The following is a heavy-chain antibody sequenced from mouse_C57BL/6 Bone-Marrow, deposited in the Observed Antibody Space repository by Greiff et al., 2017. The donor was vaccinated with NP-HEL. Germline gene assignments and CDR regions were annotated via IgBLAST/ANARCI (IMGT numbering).Heavy chain of an antibody. CDR1: GYTFTSYW. Sequence: QVQLQQSGAELVRPGSSVKLSCKASGYTFTSYWMHWVKQRPIQGLEWIGNIDPSDSETHYNQKFKDKATLTVDKSSSTAYMQLSSLTSEDSAVYYCASRGDYYDYDGFAYWGQGTLVTVSA. D-gene: IGHD2-4*01. V-gene: IGHV1-52*01. CDR3: ASRGDYYDYDGFAY. J-gene: IGHJ3*01. CDR2: IDPSDSET.